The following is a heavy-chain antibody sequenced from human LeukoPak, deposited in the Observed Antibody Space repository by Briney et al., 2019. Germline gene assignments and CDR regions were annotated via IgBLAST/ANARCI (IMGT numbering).Heavy chain of an antibody. CDR3: ARTERARGYSYGYDY. J-gene: IGHJ4*02. D-gene: IGHD5-18*01. CDR2: ITGSTGST. Sequence: GGSLRLSCAASGFTFSSYAMTWVRQPPGKGLEGVSSITGSTGSTYYADSVKGRFTISRDNAKNSLYLQMNSLRAEDTAVYYCARTERARGYSYGYDYWGQGTLVTVSS. CDR1: GFTFSSYA. V-gene: IGHV3-23*01.